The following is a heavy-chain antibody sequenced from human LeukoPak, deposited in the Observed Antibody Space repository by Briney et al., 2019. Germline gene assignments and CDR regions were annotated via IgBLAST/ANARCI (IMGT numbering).Heavy chain of an antibody. Sequence: VASVKVSCKASGGTFSSYAISWVRQAPGQGLEWMGGIIPIFGTANYAQKLQGRVTITADESTSTAYMELSSLRSEDTAVYYCARVWQLDPSSSSSYYYYYMDVWGKGTTVTVSS. V-gene: IGHV1-69*13. CDR3: ARVWQLDPSSSSSYYYYYMDV. CDR1: GGTFSSYA. CDR2: IIPIFGTA. J-gene: IGHJ6*03. D-gene: IGHD6-6*01.